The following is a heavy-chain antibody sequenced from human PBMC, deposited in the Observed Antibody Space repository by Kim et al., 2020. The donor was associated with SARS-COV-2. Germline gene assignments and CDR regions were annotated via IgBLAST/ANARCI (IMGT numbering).Heavy chain of an antibody. Sequence: ASVKVSCKASGYTFTGYYMHWVRQAPGQGLVWMGRINPNSGGTNYAQKFQGRVTMTRDTSISTAYMELSRLRSDDTAVYYCARIPLPEYYDFWSGTDYWGQGTLVTVSS. CDR1: GYTFTGYY. J-gene: IGHJ4*02. CDR2: INPNSGGT. D-gene: IGHD3-3*01. V-gene: IGHV1-2*06. CDR3: ARIPLPEYYDFWSGTDY.